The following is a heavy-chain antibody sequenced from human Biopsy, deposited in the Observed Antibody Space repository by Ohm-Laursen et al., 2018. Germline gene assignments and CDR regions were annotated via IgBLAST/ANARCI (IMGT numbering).Heavy chain of an antibody. Sequence: SLRLSCTAPGVTLSGYSMNWVRQAPGKGLEWVSRFNSDGTDTTYADSVKGRFTISGDNAKNTLYLQMNSLRVEDTAVYYCAKAGRGYIDYWGQGTLVIVSS. J-gene: IGHJ4*02. CDR1: GVTLSGYS. CDR3: AKAGRGYIDY. V-gene: IGHV3-74*01. D-gene: IGHD5-18*01. CDR2: FNSDGTDT.